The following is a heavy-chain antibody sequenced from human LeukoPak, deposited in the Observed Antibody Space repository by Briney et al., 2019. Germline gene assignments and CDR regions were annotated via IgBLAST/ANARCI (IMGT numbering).Heavy chain of an antibody. CDR2: IKQDGSEK. D-gene: IGHD4-11*01. V-gene: IGHV3-7*05. Sequence: GGSLRLSCAASGFTFSGGSMNWVRQAPGKGLEWVANIKQDGSEKYYVDSVKGRFTISRDNAKNSLYLQMNSLRVEDTAVYYCARSRLQSDYWGQGTLVTVSS. CDR3: ARSRLQSDY. J-gene: IGHJ4*02. CDR1: GFTFSGGS.